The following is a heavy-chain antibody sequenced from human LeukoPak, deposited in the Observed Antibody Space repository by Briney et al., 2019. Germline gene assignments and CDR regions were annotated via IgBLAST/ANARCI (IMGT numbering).Heavy chain of an antibody. D-gene: IGHD2-2*02. CDR1: GFTFSNYS. Sequence: GGSLRLSCAASGFTFSNYSLSWVRQAPGKGLEWVSSISGSDTSTYYADSVKGRFTISRDNSKNTLELQMNSLRAEDTAVYYCTKARSDSSSSCYNYWGQGILVTVSS. CDR2: ISGSDTST. CDR3: TKARSDSSSSCYNY. V-gene: IGHV3-23*01. J-gene: IGHJ4*02.